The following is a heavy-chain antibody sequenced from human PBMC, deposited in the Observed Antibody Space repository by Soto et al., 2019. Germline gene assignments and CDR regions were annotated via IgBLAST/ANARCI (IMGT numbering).Heavy chain of an antibody. CDR3: ARAKKDYYGDYCYGMDV. Sequence: SETLSLTCTVSGGSISSYYWSWIRQPPGKGLEWSGYIYYSGSTNYNPSLKSRVTISVDTSKNQFSLKLSSVTAADTAVYYCARAKKDYYGDYCYGMDVWGQGTTVTVSS. J-gene: IGHJ6*02. D-gene: IGHD4-17*01. CDR2: IYYSGST. CDR1: GGSISSYY. V-gene: IGHV4-59*01.